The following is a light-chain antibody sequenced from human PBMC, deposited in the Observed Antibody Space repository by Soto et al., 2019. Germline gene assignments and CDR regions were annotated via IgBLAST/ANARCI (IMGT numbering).Light chain of an antibody. CDR2: DVA. Sequence: QSALTQPRSVSGSPGQSVTISCTGTSSDVGGYSSVSWYQQHPGKAPRLLIFDVAKRPSGVPDRFSGSKSGNTASLTISGLRAEDEADYYCCSYAGSDTAIFGGGTKVTVL. CDR1: SSDVGGYSS. V-gene: IGLV2-11*01. J-gene: IGLJ2*01. CDR3: CSYAGSDTAI.